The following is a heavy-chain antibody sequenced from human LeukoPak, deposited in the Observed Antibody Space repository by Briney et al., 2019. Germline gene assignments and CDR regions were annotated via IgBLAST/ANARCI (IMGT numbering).Heavy chain of an antibody. D-gene: IGHD1-26*01. CDR3: ARGSRRHDAFDI. CDR1: GGTFSIYA. J-gene: IGHJ3*02. V-gene: IGHV1-69*01. CDR2: IIPIFGTA. Sequence: ASVKVSCKASGGTFSIYAISWVRQAPGQGLEWMGGIIPIFGTANYAQKFQGRVTITADESTSTAYMELSSLRSEDTAVYYCARGSRRHDAFDIWGQGIMVTVSS.